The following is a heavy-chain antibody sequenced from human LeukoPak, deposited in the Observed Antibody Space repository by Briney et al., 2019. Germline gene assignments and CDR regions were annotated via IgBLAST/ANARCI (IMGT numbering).Heavy chain of an antibody. CDR3: ARDVGEYCSSVSCYASDY. D-gene: IGHD2-2*01. CDR1: GYTFTGYY. Sequence: GASVKVSCKASGYTFTGYYMNWVRQAPGQGLEWMGWINPNSGRTNYAQNFQGRVTMTRDTSISTAYMELSRLRSDDTAVYYCARDVGEYCSSVSCYASDYWGQGTLVTVSS. CDR2: INPNSGRT. V-gene: IGHV1-2*02. J-gene: IGHJ4*02.